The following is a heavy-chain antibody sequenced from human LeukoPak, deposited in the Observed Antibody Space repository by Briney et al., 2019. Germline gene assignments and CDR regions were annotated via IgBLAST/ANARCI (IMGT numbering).Heavy chain of an antibody. J-gene: IGHJ4*02. CDR3: ARWGGTRQYYFDY. D-gene: IGHD1-1*01. CDR2: TRFDGSIK. Sequence: PGGSLRLSCAVSVFIFSDYGFHWVRQAPGKGLEWVAVTRFDGSIKQYADSVKGRFTISRDDSKNTLYLQMNSLKSEDTAVYYCARWGGTRQYYFDYWGRGTLVTVSS. CDR1: VFIFSDYG. V-gene: IGHV3-33*01.